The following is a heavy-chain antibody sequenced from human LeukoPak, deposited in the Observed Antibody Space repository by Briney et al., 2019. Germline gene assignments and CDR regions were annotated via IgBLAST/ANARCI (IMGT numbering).Heavy chain of an antibody. J-gene: IGHJ4*02. CDR2: ISAYNGNT. CDR1: SYTFSSHG. CDR3: ARAYYHDTSSYQGFDF. Sequence: GASVKVSCKASSYTFSSHGYTWVRQAPGQGLEWMGWISAYNGNTDYAQKFQGRVTMTTDTSTSTAYMELRSLRSDDTAVYFCARAYYHDTSSYQGFDFWGQGTLVTVSS. V-gene: IGHV1-18*01. D-gene: IGHD3-22*01.